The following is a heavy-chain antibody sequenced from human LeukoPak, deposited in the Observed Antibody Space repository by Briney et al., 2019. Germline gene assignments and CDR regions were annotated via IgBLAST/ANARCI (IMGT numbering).Heavy chain of an antibody. J-gene: IGHJ4*02. V-gene: IGHV4-39*07. CDR3: ARGMYIPDY. CDR1: SVSINSSPYY. Sequence: SETLSLTCTVSSVSINSSPYYWSWIRQSPGKGLEWIGSISYSGTTYYNPSLQSRVTIFVDTSKNQFSLKLSSVTAADTAIYYCARGMYIPDYWGQGTLVSVSS. CDR2: ISYSGTT. D-gene: IGHD1-1*01.